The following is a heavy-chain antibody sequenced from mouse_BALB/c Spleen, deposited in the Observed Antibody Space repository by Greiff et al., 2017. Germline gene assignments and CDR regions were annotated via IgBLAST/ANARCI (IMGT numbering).Heavy chain of an antibody. CDR3: ARGITGDYFDY. Sequence: VQLQQSGAELMKPGASVKISCKATGYTFSSYWIEWVKQRPGHGLEWIGEILPGSGSTNYNEKFKGKATFTADTSSNTAYMQLSSLTSEDSAVYYCARGITGDYFDYWGQGTTLTVSS. CDR1: GYTFSSYW. CDR2: ILPGSGST. V-gene: IGHV1-9*01. D-gene: IGHD4-1*01. J-gene: IGHJ2*01.